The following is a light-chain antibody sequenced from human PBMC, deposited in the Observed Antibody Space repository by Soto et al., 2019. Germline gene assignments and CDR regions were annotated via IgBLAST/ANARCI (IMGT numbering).Light chain of an antibody. CDR2: YVD. CDR1: SRDVGAYDY. CDR3: CSYADGSIYS. V-gene: IGLV2-14*03. Sequence: QSVLTQPASVSGSPGQSITISCTGTSRDVGAYDYVSWYLQYPDKAPQLLIYYVDHRPSGVSSRFSGSKSGNTASLTISGLQAEDEGDYYCCSYADGSIYSFGNGTKVTVL. J-gene: IGLJ1*01.